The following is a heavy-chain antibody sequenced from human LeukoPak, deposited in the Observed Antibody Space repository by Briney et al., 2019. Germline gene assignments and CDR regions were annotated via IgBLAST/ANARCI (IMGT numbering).Heavy chain of an antibody. V-gene: IGHV3-15*01. D-gene: IGHD3-10*01. CDR2: IKSKTDGGTT. J-gene: IGHJ6*02. Sequence: PGGSLRLSCAASGFTFSSYAMSWVRQAPGKGLEWVGRIKSKTDGGTTDYAAPVKGRFTISRDDSKNTLYLQMNSLKTEDTAVYYCTTWYYYGSGGHYGMDVWGQGTTVTVSS. CDR3: TTWYYYGSGGHYGMDV. CDR1: GFTFSSYA.